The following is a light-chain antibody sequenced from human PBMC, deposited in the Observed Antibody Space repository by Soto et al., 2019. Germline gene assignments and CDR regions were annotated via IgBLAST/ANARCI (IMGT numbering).Light chain of an antibody. Sequence: QSALTQPASVSGSPGQSVTISCTGTSSDVGSYDRVSWYQKHPGKAPKVMIYDVSTRPSGVPDRFSGSKSGNTASLTISGLQAEDEADYYCNSYTSSAWVFGGGTKVTVL. CDR3: NSYTSSAWV. CDR1: SSDVGSYDR. CDR2: DVS. V-gene: IGLV2-14*01. J-gene: IGLJ3*02.